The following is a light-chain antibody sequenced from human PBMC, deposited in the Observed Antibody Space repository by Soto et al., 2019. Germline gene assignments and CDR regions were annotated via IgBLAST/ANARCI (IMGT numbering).Light chain of an antibody. CDR1: SSNIGAGYD. Sequence: QSALTQPPSVSGAPGQRVTISCTGISSNIGAGYDVHWYQQLPGTAPKLLIYGNSNRPSGVPDRFSGSKSGTSASLAITGLQAEDEADYYCQSYDSSLSGYVFGTGTKVTV. V-gene: IGLV1-40*01. CDR3: QSYDSSLSGYV. J-gene: IGLJ1*01. CDR2: GNS.